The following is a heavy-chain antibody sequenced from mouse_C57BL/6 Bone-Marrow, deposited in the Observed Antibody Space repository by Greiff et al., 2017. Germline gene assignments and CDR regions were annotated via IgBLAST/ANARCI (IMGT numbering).Heavy chain of an antibody. Sequence: EVQLVESGGGLVQPGGSLKLSCAASGFTFSDYYMYWVRQTPEKRLEWVAYISNGGGSTYYPDTVKGRFTISRDNAKNTLYLQMSRLKSEDTAMYYCARPHYYGSSWYWGKGTLVTVSA. D-gene: IGHD1-1*01. CDR2: ISNGGGST. J-gene: IGHJ3*01. CDR1: GFTFSDYY. CDR3: ARPHYYGSSWY. V-gene: IGHV5-12*01.